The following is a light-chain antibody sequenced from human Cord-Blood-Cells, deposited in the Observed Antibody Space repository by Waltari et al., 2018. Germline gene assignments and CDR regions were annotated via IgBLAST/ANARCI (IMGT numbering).Light chain of an antibody. Sequence: QLVLTQSPSASSSLAASVTLTCTLSSGHSSYTIAWHQQQPEKGPRYLMKLNSDGSHSMGAGILDRFSGSSSGAERYLPISSLQSEDEADYYCQTWGTGIHVVFGGGTKLTVL. J-gene: IGLJ2*01. V-gene: IGLV4-69*01. CDR1: SGHSSYT. CDR3: QTWGTGIHVV. CDR2: LNSDGSH.